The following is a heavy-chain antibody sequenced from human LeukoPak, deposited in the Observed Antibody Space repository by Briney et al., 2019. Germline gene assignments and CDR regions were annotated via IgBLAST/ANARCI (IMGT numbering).Heavy chain of an antibody. J-gene: IGHJ4*02. D-gene: IGHD1-26*01. V-gene: IGHV7-4-1*02. CDR3: ARSETPKWVLTTQQVFDY. CDR2: INTNTGNP. CDR1: GDTFSSFA. Sequence: ASVKVSCKASGDTFSSFAINWVRQAPGQGLEWMGWINTNTGNPTYAQGFTGRFVFSLDTSVSTAYLQISSLKAEDTAVYYCARSETPKWVLTTQQVFDYWGQGTLVTVSS.